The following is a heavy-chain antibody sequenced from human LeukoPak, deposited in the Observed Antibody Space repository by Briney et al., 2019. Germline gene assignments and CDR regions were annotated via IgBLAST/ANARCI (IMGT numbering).Heavy chain of an antibody. V-gene: IGHV3-48*04. J-gene: IGHJ5*02. CDR2: ISISGSKI. CDR3: ARGNWYVDL. D-gene: IGHD1-20*01. CDR1: GFTFSSYS. Sequence: GGSLRLSCAASGFTFSSYSMSWLRRAPGKGLEWVSYISISGSKIHYADTVKGRFTISRDNAMKSLFLQINGLRGDDTAVYYCARGNWYVDLWGQGTLVSVSS.